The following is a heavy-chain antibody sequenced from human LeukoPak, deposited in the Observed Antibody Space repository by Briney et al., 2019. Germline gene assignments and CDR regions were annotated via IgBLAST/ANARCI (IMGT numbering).Heavy chain of an antibody. J-gene: IGHJ2*01. Sequence: GRSLRLSCAASGFTFSSYAMHWVRQAPGKGLEWVAVISYDGSNKYYADSVKGRFTISRDNSKNTLYLQMNSLRAEDTAVYYCARDLFPRDYDIVTGLNWYFDLWGRGTLVTVSS. D-gene: IGHD3-9*01. V-gene: IGHV3-30*04. CDR3: ARDLFPRDYDIVTGLNWYFDL. CDR1: GFTFSSYA. CDR2: ISYDGSNK.